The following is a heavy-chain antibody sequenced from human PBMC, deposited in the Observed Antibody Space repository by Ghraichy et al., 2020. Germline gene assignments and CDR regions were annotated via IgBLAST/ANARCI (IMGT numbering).Heavy chain of an antibody. CDR3: ASSQMTTNPLDY. Sequence: SETLSLTCAVYGGSFSGYYWSWIRQPPGKGLEWIGEINHSGSTNYNPSLKSRVTISVDTSKNQFSLKLSSVTAADTAVYYCASSQMTTNPLDYWGQGTLVTVSS. CDR1: GGSFSGYY. CDR2: INHSGST. D-gene: IGHD5-24*01. J-gene: IGHJ4*02. V-gene: IGHV4-34*01.